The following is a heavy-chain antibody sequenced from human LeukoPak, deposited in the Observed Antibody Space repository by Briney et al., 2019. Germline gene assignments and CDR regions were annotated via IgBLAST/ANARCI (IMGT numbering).Heavy chain of an antibody. D-gene: IGHD5-18*01. V-gene: IGHV3-15*01. CDR3: TTGNWIQLWLADY. Sequence: GGSLRLSCAASGFTFSNACMSWVRQAPGKGLEWVGHIKNKNDGGTTDYAAPVKGRFTISRDDSKNTLYLQMNSLKTEDTAVYYCTTGNWIQLWLADYWGQGTLVTVSS. J-gene: IGHJ4*02. CDR2: IKNKNDGGTT. CDR1: GFTFSNAC.